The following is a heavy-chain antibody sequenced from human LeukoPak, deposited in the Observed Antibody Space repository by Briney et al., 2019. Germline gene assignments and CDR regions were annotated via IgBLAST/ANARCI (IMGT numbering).Heavy chain of an antibody. CDR3: TTDKDPYYDFWSGYWIGLGAFDI. V-gene: IGHV3-15*01. CDR2: IKSETDGGTT. CDR1: GFTFSNAW. Sequence: GGSLRLSCAASGFTFSNAWMSWVRQAPGKGLEWVGRIKSETDGGTTDYAAPVKGRFTISRDDSKNTLYLQMNSLKTEDTAVYYCTTDKDPYYDFWSGYWIGLGAFDIWGQGTMVTVSS. J-gene: IGHJ3*02. D-gene: IGHD3-3*01.